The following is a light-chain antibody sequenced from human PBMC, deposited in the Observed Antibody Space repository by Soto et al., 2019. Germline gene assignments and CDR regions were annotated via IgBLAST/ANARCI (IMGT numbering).Light chain of an antibody. CDR2: VAS. CDR1: QSVSSSY. J-gene: IGKJ5*01. V-gene: IGKV3-15*01. Sequence: EIVLTQSPGTLSLSPGERATLSCRASQSVSSSYLAWYQQKPGQAPRLLIYVASYRATGIPARFSGSGSGTEYTLTISNLQAEDFAVYYCQQFNNWPHTFGQGTRLEIK. CDR3: QQFNNWPHT.